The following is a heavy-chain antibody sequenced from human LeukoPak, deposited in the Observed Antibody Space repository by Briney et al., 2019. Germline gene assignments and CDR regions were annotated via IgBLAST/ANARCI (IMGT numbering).Heavy chain of an antibody. CDR1: GFTFSSSA. D-gene: IGHD4-17*01. CDR2: FIGSSGTT. CDR3: AKEGGYGDLDY. V-gene: IGHV3-23*01. Sequence: GGSLRLSCVASGFTFSSSAMSWVRQAPGQGLEWVSAFIGSSGTTYYGDSVKGRFTISRDNSKNTLYLQMNSRRAEDTALYYCAKEGGYGDLDYWGQGTLVTVSS. J-gene: IGHJ4*02.